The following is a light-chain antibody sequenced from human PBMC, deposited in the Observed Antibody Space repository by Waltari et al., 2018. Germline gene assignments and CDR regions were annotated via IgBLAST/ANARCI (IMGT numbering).Light chain of an antibody. CDR2: DVS. CDR3: SSYTSSSTWV. CDR1: SSDVVGFTY. J-gene: IGLJ3*02. V-gene: IGLV2-14*03. Sequence: QSALTQPASVSGSPGQSITISCTGTSSDVVGFTYVSWTQHHPGKAPKLMIYDVSKRPSGVSNRFSGSKSGNTASLTISGLQAEDEADYYCSSYTSSSTWVFGGGTKLTVL.